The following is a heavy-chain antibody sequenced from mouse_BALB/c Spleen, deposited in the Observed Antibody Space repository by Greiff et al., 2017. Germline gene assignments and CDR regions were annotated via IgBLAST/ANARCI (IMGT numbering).Heavy chain of an antibody. CDR3: VMDYGSSLWFAY. CDR2: IRSKSNNYAT. V-gene: IGHV10S3*01. D-gene: IGHD1-1*01. CDR1: GFTFNTNA. Sequence: EVQLVETGGGLVQPKGSLKLSCAASGFTFNTNAMNWVRQAPGKGLEWVARIRSKSNNYATYYADSVKDRFTISRDDSQSMLYLQMNNLKTEDTAMYYCVMDYGSSLWFAYWGQGTLVTVSA. J-gene: IGHJ3*01.